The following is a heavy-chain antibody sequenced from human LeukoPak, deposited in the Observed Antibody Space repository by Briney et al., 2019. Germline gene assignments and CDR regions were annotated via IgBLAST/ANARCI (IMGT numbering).Heavy chain of an antibody. J-gene: IGHJ6*03. V-gene: IGHV3-21*01. CDR1: GFTFSSYS. CDR2: ISSSSSYI. Sequence: GGSLRLSCAASGFTFSSYSMNWVRQAPGKGLEWVSSISSSSSYIYYADSAKGRFTISRDNAKNSLFLQMNSLRAEDTAVYYCARGLISQYYYGSGSYAVRADYYYYMDVWGKGTTVTISS. D-gene: IGHD3-10*01. CDR3: ARGLISQYYYGSGSYAVRADYYYYMDV.